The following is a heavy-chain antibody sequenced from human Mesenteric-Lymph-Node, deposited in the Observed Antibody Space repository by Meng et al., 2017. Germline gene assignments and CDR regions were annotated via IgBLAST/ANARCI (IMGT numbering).Heavy chain of an antibody. Sequence: GESLKISCAASGFTFSSYTLHWVRQAPGKGLEWVAIISYDGTEKYYADSVKGRFTISRDNSKSTLYLQMNSLRAEDTGMYYCARVHRCSGGSCYFEYFYSYGMDVWGQGTTVTVSS. CDR3: ARVHRCSGGSCYFEYFYSYGMDV. J-gene: IGHJ6*01. CDR2: ISYDGTEK. V-gene: IGHV3-30*01. CDR1: GFTFSSYT. D-gene: IGHD2-15*01.